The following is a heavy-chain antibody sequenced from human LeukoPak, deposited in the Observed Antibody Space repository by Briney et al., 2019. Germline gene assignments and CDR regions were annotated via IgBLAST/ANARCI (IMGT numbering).Heavy chain of an antibody. CDR1: GGTFSSYT. Sequence: ASVKVSCEASGGTFSSYTITWVRQAPGQGLEWMGGIIPIFGTANYAQKFQGRVTITADESTSTVYMEMSSLRSEDTAIYFCARDRIYTRSWFDPWGQGTLVTVSS. V-gene: IGHV1-69*13. CDR2: IIPIFGTA. CDR3: ARDRIYTRSWFDP. J-gene: IGHJ5*02. D-gene: IGHD2-2*02.